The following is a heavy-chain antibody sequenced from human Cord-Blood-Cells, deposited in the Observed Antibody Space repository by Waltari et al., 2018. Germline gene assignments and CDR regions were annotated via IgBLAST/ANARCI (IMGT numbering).Heavy chain of an antibody. Sequence: VQLVQSGAEVKKPGASVKVSCKASGYNFTGYYMHWVRPAPGQGLEWMGWINPNSGGTNYAQKFQGRVTMTRDTSISTAYMELSRLRSDDTAVYYCARGDITIFGVVIPNWFDPWGQGTLVTVSS. D-gene: IGHD3-3*01. CDR1: GYNFTGYY. CDR3: ARGDITIFGVVIPNWFDP. CDR2: INPNSGGT. J-gene: IGHJ5*02. V-gene: IGHV1-2*02.